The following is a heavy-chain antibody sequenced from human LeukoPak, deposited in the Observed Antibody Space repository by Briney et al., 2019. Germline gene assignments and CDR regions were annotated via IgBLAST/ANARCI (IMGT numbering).Heavy chain of an antibody. D-gene: IGHD4-23*01. V-gene: IGHV3-9*01. J-gene: IGHJ4*02. CDR3: AKGGKPQVGGYFDY. CDR1: GFTFDDYA. CDR2: ISWNSGSI. Sequence: GRSLRLSCAASGFTFDDYAMHWVRQAPGKGLEWVSGISWNSGSIGYADSVKGRFTISRDNAKNSLYLQMNSLRAEDTALYYCAKGGKPQVGGYFDYWGQGTLVTVSS.